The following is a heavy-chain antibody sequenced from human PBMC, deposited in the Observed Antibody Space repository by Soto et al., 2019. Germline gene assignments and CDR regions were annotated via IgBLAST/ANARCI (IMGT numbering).Heavy chain of an antibody. D-gene: IGHD3-10*01. J-gene: IGHJ4*02. CDR2: IKSYNNGGTT. CDR3: TTLPHRNGSGSPHF. CDR1: GFTFNNAW. Sequence: GGSLRLSCAASGFTFNNAWMSWVRQAPGKGLEWVGRIKSYNNGGTTDYAAPVRGRFTMSRDDSKDMLYLQMNSLKTEDTALYYCTTLPHRNGSGSPHFWGQGTVVTVFS. V-gene: IGHV3-15*01.